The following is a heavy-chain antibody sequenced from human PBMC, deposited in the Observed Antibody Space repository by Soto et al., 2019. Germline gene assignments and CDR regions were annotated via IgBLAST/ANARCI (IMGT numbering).Heavy chain of an antibody. CDR2: IYYSGST. J-gene: IGHJ6*03. D-gene: IGHD1-7*01. CDR1: GGSISSYY. V-gene: IGHV4-59*01. Sequence: SETLSLTCTVSGGSISSYYWSWIRQPPGKGLEWIGYIYYSGSTNYNPSLKSRVNISVDTSKNQFSLKLSSVTAADTAVYYCARWVTITGTDYYYYYYMDVWGKGTTVPSP. CDR3: ARWVTITGTDYYYYYYMDV.